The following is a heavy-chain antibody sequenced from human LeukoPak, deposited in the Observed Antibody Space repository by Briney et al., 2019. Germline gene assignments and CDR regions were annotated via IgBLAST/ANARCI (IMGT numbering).Heavy chain of an antibody. Sequence: GGSLRLSCAASGFTFSSYGMHWVRQAPGKGLEWVAVISYDGSNKYYADSVKGRFTISRDNSKNTLYLQMNSLRAEDTAVYYCAKGGYYCSSTSCYPLYYWGQGTLVTVSS. V-gene: IGHV3-30*18. CDR2: ISYDGSNK. J-gene: IGHJ4*02. D-gene: IGHD2-2*01. CDR3: AKGGYYCSSTSCYPLYY. CDR1: GFTFSSYG.